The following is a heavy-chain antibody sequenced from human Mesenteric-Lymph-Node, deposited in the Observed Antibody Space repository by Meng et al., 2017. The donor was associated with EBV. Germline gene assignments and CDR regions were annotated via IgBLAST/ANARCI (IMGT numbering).Heavy chain of an antibody. CDR3: ARVSEISGTWLDC. Sequence: QVQMEDSGPGLGKPSGTLSLTCAVSGGSISGNNWWSWIRQPPGKGLEWIGEVFHIGSTNYNPSLKSRVTISLDKSKNQFSLKLTSVTAADTAVYFCARVSEISGTWLDCWGQGTLVTVSS. CDR2: VFHIGST. J-gene: IGHJ1*01. V-gene: IGHV4-4*02. D-gene: IGHD1-7*01. CDR1: GGSISGNNW.